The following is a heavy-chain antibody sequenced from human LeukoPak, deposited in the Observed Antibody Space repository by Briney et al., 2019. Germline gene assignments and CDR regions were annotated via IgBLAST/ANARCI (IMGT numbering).Heavy chain of an antibody. CDR3: ARVWELSFPH. CDR1: GFTLSSDH. Sequence: GGSLRHTCAASGFTLSSDHIRWGRQAPGKGLEWVSVTYSCGSAYYADCVKGRFTISRDNANNMVYLQMNSLRGEDTAVYYCARVWELSFPHWGQGIPVTVSS. J-gene: IGHJ4*02. V-gene: IGHV3-53*01. CDR2: TYSCGSA. D-gene: IGHD1-26*01.